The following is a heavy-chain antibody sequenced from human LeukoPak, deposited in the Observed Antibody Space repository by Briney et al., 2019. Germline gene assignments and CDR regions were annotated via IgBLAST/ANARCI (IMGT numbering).Heavy chain of an antibody. Sequence: GGSLRLSCAASGFTVSSNYMSWVRQAPGKGLEWVSGISWNSGSIGYADSVKGRFTISRDDSKNTLYLQMNSLRAEDTAVYYCAKDYSSSSDYWGQGTLVTVSS. CDR1: GFTVSSNY. V-gene: IGHV3-23*01. D-gene: IGHD6-6*01. CDR3: AKDYSSSSDY. CDR2: ISWNSGSI. J-gene: IGHJ4*02.